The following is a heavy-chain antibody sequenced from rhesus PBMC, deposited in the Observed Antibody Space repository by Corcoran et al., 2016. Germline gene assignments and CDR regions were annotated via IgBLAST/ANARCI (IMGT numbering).Heavy chain of an antibody. J-gene: IGHJ4*01. CDR1: GGSISSNY. Sequence: QVQLQESGPGLVKPSETLSLTCAVSGGSISSNYWNWIRQSPGKGLGWLGSIYGGSGTPSYNPSLKSRVTLSIDTSKNQFYLKLSSVTAAYTAVYYCARDQPNYRGFDYWGQGVLVTVSS. V-gene: IGHV4-147*01. D-gene: IGHD3-16*01. CDR3: ARDQPNYRGFDY. CDR2: IYGGSGTP.